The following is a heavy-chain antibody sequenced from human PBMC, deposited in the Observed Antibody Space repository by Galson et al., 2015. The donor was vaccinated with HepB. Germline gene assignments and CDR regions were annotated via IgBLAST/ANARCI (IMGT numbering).Heavy chain of an antibody. D-gene: IGHD1-26*01. J-gene: IGHJ4*02. CDR3: ARDREVGALLAGIGYYFDY. CDR1: GFTFSSYS. V-gene: IGHV3-21*01. CDR2: ISSSSSYI. Sequence: SLRLSCAASGFTFSSYSMNWVRQAPGKGLEWVSSISSSSSYIYYADSVKGRFTISRDNAKNSLYLQMNSLRAEDTAVYYCARDREVGALLAGIGYYFDYWGQGTLVTVSS.